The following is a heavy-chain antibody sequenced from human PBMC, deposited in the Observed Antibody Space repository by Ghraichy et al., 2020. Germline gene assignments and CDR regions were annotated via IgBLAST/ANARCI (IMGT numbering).Heavy chain of an antibody. Sequence: ASVKVSCKASGYTFTSYGISWVRQAPGQGLEWMGWISAYNGNTNYAQKLQGRVTMTTDTSTSTAYMELRSLRSDDTAVYYCARYAGYSSSWYFFGRSPKAEGLNWFDPWGQGTLVTVSS. CDR3: ARYAGYSSSWYFFGRSPKAEGLNWFDP. CDR2: ISAYNGNT. J-gene: IGHJ5*02. D-gene: IGHD6-13*01. V-gene: IGHV1-18*01. CDR1: GYTFTSYG.